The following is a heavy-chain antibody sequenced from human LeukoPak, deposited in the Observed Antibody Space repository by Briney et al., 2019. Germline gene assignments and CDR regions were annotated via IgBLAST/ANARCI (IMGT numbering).Heavy chain of an antibody. D-gene: IGHD3-3*01. CDR2: ISHTGSV. CDR3: ARHDDFLSPYDY. V-gene: IGHV4-4*01. CDR1: GFTFSSYAM. J-gene: IGHJ4*02. Sequence: PGGSLRLSCAASGFTFSSYAMSWVRQAPGKGLEWIGEISHTGSVNYNLSLESRVTISTDKSKNQYSLTLRSVAAADTAVYSCARHDDFLSPYDYWGQGVLVTVSS.